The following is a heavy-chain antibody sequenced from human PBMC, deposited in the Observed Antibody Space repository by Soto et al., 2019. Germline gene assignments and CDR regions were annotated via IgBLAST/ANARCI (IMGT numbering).Heavy chain of an antibody. V-gene: IGHV3-13*04. D-gene: IGHD3-10*01. CDR3: ARDRTYYYGSGSYGMDV. CDR2: IGTAGDT. CDR1: GFTFSSYD. J-gene: IGHJ6*02. Sequence: EVQLVESGGGLVQPGGSLRLSCAASGFTFSSYDMHWVRQATGKGLEWVSAIGTAGDTYYPGSVKGRFTISRENAKNSLDLQMNSLRAGDTAVYYCARDRTYYYGSGSYGMDVWGQGTTVTVSS.